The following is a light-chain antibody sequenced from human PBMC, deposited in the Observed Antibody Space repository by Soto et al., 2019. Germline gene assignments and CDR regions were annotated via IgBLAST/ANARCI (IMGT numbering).Light chain of an antibody. J-gene: IGLJ2*01. CDR2: GND. V-gene: IGLV1-40*01. Sequence: QSVLTRPPSVSGAPGQRVTISCTGSSSNLGAGFDVHWYQQFPETAPKLLIYGNDNRPSGVPDRFSGSKSGTSASLAISGLQAEDEADYYCQSYDRSLIGFVLFGGGTKLTVL. CDR1: SSNLGAGFD. CDR3: QSYDRSLIGFVL.